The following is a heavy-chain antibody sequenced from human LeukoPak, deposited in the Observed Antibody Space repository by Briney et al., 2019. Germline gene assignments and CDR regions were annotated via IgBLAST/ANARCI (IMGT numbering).Heavy chain of an antibody. D-gene: IGHD3-22*01. V-gene: IGHV4-34*01. CDR1: GFTFSSYA. J-gene: IGHJ4*02. CDR3: AREGYYDSSGYQNY. CDR2: INHSGST. Sequence: GSLRLSCAASGFTFSSYAMSWIRQPPGKGLEWIGEINHSGSTNYNPSLKSRVTISVDTSKNQFSLKLSSVTAADTAVHYCAREGYYDSSGYQNYWGQGTLVTVSS.